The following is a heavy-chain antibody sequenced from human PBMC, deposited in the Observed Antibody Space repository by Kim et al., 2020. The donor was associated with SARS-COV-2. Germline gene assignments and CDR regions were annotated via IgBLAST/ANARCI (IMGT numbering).Heavy chain of an antibody. D-gene: IGHD2-15*01. V-gene: IGHV3-13*01. CDR3: ARGWSLDAFDI. CDR2: IGTAGDT. Sequence: GGSLRLSCAASGFTFSSYDMHWVRQATGKGLEWVSAIGTAGDTYYPGSVKGRFTISRENAKNSLYLQMNSLRAGDTTVYYCARGWSLDAFDIWGQGTMVTVSS. CDR1: GFTFSSYD. J-gene: IGHJ3*02.